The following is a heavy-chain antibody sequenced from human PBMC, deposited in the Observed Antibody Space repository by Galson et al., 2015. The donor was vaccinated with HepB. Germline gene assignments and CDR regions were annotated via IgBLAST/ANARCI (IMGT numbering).Heavy chain of an antibody. D-gene: IGHD5-24*01. Sequence: SLRLSCAASGFTFSDYYMSWIRQAPGKGLEWVSYISSSGSTIYYADSVKGRFTISRDNAKNSLYLQMNSPRAEDTAVYYCARVEMATIVDYWGQGTLVTVSS. V-gene: IGHV3-11*01. CDR3: ARVEMATIVDY. CDR2: ISSSGSTI. J-gene: IGHJ4*02. CDR1: GFTFSDYY.